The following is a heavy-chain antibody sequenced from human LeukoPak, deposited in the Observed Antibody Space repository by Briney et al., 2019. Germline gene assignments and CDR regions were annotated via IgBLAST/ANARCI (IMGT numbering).Heavy chain of an antibody. J-gene: IGHJ2*01. Sequence: SETLSLTCAVYGGSFSVYYWSWIRQPPGKGLEWIGEINHSGSTNYNPSLKSRVTISVDTSKNQFSLKLSSVTAADTAVYYCARGPRVTSWYFDLWGRGTLVTVSS. CDR2: INHSGST. V-gene: IGHV4-34*01. D-gene: IGHD4-17*01. CDR1: GGSFSVYY. CDR3: ARGPRVTSWYFDL.